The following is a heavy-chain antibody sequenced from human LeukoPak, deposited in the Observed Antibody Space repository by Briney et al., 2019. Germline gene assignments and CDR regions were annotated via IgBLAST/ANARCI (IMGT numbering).Heavy chain of an antibody. Sequence: ASVTVSCKASGYTFTSYAMHWVRQAPGQRLEWMGWINAGNGNTKYSQKFQGRVTITRDTSASTAYMELSSLRSEDTAVYYCARDGQKYSNYVRNWFDPWGQGTLVTVSS. CDR1: GYTFTSYA. CDR3: ARDGQKYSNYVRNWFDP. J-gene: IGHJ5*02. CDR2: INAGNGNT. V-gene: IGHV1-3*01. D-gene: IGHD4-11*01.